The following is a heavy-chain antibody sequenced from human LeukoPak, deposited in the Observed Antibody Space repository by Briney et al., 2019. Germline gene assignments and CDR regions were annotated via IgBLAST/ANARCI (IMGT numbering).Heavy chain of an antibody. J-gene: IGHJ3*02. Sequence: PSETLSLTCTVSGGSISSYYWSWIRQPAGKGLEWIGRIYTSGSTNYNPSLKSRVTISVDTSKNQFSLKLSSVTSADTAVYYCARYYYDNSGSIYAFGIWGQGTMVTVSS. V-gene: IGHV4-4*07. CDR2: IYTSGST. CDR1: GGSISSYY. CDR3: ARYYYDNSGSIYAFGI. D-gene: IGHD3-22*01.